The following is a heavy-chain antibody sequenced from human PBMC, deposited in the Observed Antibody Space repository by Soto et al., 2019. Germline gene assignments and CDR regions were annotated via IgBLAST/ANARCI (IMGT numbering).Heavy chain of an antibody. CDR2: IKKDGYET. D-gene: IGHD6-19*01. CDR1: AFTSTTYW. Sequence: VYLVESGGDLVQPGGSLRLSCVASAFTSTTYWMNWVRQAPGKGLEWVACIKKDGYETYYVPSVTGRFTISRDNTKNSLYLQMNHLRVEDTAIYYCAGGSGWWATDWGQGTLVTVSS. J-gene: IGHJ1*01. CDR3: AGGSGWWATD. V-gene: IGHV3-7*04.